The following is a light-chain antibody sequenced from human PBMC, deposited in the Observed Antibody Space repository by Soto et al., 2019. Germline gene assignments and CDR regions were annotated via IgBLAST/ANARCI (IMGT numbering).Light chain of an antibody. Sequence: EIVMTQSPAPLSVFPGERATLSCRARQSVGSYLAWYQQKPGQTPRLLIYDASTRATGIPARFSGSGSGTDSTLTISSLEPADFAVYYCQQRSRWPITFGQGTRLEIK. CDR3: QQRSRWPIT. CDR2: DAS. CDR1: QSVGSY. V-gene: IGKV3-11*01. J-gene: IGKJ5*01.